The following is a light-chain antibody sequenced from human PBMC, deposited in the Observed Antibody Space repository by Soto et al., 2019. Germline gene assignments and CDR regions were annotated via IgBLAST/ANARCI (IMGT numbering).Light chain of an antibody. CDR1: QSVSSSF. Sequence: EIVLTQSPGTLSLSPGERATLSCRASQSVSSSFLAWYQQKPGQPPRLLIYGTSSRATGIPERFSGSGSGTDFTLTICRQEPEVFAVYYCQHYRSSWTFGRGTKVEVK. V-gene: IGKV3-20*01. CDR2: GTS. CDR3: QHYRSSWT. J-gene: IGKJ1*01.